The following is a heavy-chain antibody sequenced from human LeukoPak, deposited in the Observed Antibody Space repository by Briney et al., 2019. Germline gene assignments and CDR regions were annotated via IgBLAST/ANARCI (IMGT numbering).Heavy chain of an antibody. CDR2: IIHSGRT. J-gene: IGHJ4*02. Sequence: SETLSLTCTVYGGSFNDYYWTWIRQSPGKGLEWVAEIIHSGRTNYNPSLKSRVTISVDTSKNQFSLKLSSVTAADTAVYYCARGVYIAAAQYGYWGQGTLVTVSS. CDR1: GGSFNDYY. V-gene: IGHV4-34*01. CDR3: ARGVYIAAAQYGY. D-gene: IGHD6-13*01.